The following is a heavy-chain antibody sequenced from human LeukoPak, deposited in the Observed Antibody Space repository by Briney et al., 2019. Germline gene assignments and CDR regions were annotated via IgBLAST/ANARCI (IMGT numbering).Heavy chain of an antibody. Sequence: SETLSLTCTVSGGSISSGGYYWSWIRQPPGKGLEWIGYVHYTGSADYNPSLKSRVTISLDTSKNQFSLKLTSATAADTAVYYCARDSWDYIAMDVWGPGTTVIVSS. J-gene: IGHJ6*02. CDR1: GGSISSGGYY. V-gene: IGHV4-61*08. CDR3: ARDSWDYIAMDV. CDR2: VHYTGSA. D-gene: IGHD4/OR15-4a*01.